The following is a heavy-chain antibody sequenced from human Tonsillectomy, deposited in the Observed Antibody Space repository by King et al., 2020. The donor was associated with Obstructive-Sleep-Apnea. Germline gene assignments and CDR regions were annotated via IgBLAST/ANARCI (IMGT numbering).Heavy chain of an antibody. CDR3: ARAQYYDFWSGYFRPFDY. CDR1: GGSISSGGYY. J-gene: IGHJ4*02. V-gene: IGHV4-31*03. CDR2: IYYSGST. Sequence: QLQLQESGPGLVKPSQTLSLTRTVSGGSISSGGYYWSWIRQHPGKGLEWIGYIYYSGSTYYNPSLKSRVTISVDTSKNQFSLKLSSVTAADTAVYYCARAQYYDFWSGYFRPFDYWGQGTLVTVSS. D-gene: IGHD3-3*01.